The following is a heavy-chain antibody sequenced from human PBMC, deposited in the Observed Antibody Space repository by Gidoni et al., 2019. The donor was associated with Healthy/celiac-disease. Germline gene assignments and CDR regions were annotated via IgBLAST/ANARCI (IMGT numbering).Heavy chain of an antibody. CDR1: GFPFDDYA. CDR2: ISWNSGSI. J-gene: IGHJ5*02. CDR3: AKAHCSSTSCYVGWFDP. D-gene: IGHD2-2*01. V-gene: IGHV3-9*01. Sequence: EVQLVESGGGLVQPGRSLRLSCAASGFPFDDYAMHWVRQAPGKGLEWVSGISWNSGSIGYADSVKGRFTISRDNAKNSLYLQMNSLRAEDTALYYCAKAHCSSTSCYVGWFDPWGQGTLVTVSS.